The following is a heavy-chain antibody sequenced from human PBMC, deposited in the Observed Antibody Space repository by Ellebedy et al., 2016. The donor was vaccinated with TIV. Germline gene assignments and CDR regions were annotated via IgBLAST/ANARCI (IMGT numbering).Heavy chain of an antibody. Sequence: GGSLRLSCAASGFTFRSYDMHWVRQATGKGLEWVSAIGTAGDTYYPGTVKGRVTISRENAKNSLYLQMNSLEDEDTDVYYCARVRFGDTAVDYWGQGTLVTVSS. CDR3: ARVRFGDTAVDY. CDR2: IGTAGDT. CDR1: GFTFRSYD. D-gene: IGHD5-18*01. J-gene: IGHJ4*02. V-gene: IGHV3-13*01.